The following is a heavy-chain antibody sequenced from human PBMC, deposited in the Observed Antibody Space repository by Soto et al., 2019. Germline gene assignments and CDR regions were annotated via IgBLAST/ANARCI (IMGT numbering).Heavy chain of an antibody. D-gene: IGHD6-13*01. CDR2: ISSSSSYI. V-gene: IGHV3-21*01. J-gene: IGHJ4*02. CDR1: GFTFSSYS. Sequence: EVQLVESGGGLVKPGGSLRLSCAASGFTFSSYSMNWVRQAPGKGLEWVSSISSSSSYIYYADSVKGRFTIPRDNAKNSLYLQMNSLRAEDTAVYYCARGGSSWSLFDYWGQGTLVTVSS. CDR3: ARGGSSWSLFDY.